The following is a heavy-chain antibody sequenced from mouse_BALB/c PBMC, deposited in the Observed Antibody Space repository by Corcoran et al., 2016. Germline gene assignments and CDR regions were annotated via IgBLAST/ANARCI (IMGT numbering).Heavy chain of an antibody. CDR1: GYTFSSYW. J-gene: IGHJ2*01. V-gene: IGHV1-9*01. D-gene: IGHD1-1*01. CDR2: ILPGSGST. Sequence: QVQLQQSGAELMKPGASVKISCKATGYTFSSYWIEWVKQRPGHGLEWIGEILPGSGSTNYNEKFKGKATFTADTSSNTAYMQLSSLTSEDSAVYYCARSYGSSYVYFDYWGQGTTLTVSS. CDR3: ARSYGSSYVYFDY.